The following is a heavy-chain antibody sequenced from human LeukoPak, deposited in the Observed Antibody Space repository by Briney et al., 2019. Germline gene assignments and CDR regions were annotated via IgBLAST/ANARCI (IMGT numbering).Heavy chain of an antibody. V-gene: IGHV4-34*01. CDR1: GGSFSSYY. CDR2: INHRGDT. D-gene: IGHD1-1*01. J-gene: IGHJ4*03. CDR3: ARGPTISETGYFDY. Sequence: SETLSLTCAVYGGSFSSYYWSWIRQSPGKGLEWIAEINHRGDTNYNPSVKSRVTISVDTSKNQFSLRVTSLTAADTAVYYCARGPTISETGYFDYWGQGTLVTVSS.